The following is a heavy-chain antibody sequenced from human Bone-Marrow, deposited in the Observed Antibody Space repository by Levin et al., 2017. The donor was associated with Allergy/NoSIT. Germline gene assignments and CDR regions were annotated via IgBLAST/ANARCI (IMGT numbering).Heavy chain of an antibody. J-gene: IGHJ5*02. CDR2: INPNSGGT. D-gene: IGHD6-19*01. V-gene: IGHV1-2*02. CDR1: GYTFTGYY. Sequence: ASVKVSCKASGYTFTGYYMHWVRQAPGQGLEWMGWINPNSGGTNYAQKFQGRVTMTRDTSISTAYMELSRLRSDDTAVYYCARETYSSGWSRWWFDPWGQGTLVTVSS. CDR3: ARETYSSGWSRWWFDP.